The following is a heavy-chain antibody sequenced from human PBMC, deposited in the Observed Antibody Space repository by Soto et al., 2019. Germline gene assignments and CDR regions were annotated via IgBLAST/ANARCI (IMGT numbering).Heavy chain of an antibody. J-gene: IGHJ5*02. V-gene: IGHV3-15*07. CDR1: GFTFGDAW. CDR2: VKTKSEGETT. CDR3: TTLGPS. Sequence: EVQLVESGGGWVKPGGSLTLSCVASGFTFGDAWMNWVRQAAGKGLEWVGHVKTKSEGETTDYAAPVKGRFTIWRDDSTNTLYLQMNSLKSEDTGKYFCTTLGPSWGQGTQVTDSS.